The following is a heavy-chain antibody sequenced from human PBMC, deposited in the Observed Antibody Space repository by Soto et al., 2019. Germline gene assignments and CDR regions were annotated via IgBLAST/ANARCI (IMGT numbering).Heavy chain of an antibody. CDR1: GFTFSAYS. Sequence: PGGSLRLSCAASGFTFSAYSMNWVRQAPGKGLEWVSYIISSSSTIYYADSVKGQFTISRDNAKNSVYLQMNSLRDEDTAVYYCARDRPADYWGQGTLVTVSS. V-gene: IGHV3-48*02. J-gene: IGHJ4*02. CDR2: IISSSSTI. CDR3: ARDRPADY.